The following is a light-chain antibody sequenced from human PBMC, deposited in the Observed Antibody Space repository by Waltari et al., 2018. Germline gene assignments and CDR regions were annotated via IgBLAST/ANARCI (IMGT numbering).Light chain of an antibody. J-gene: IGKJ5*01. V-gene: IGKV3-11*01. CDR3: HQRSNWPIT. CDR1: QSVSSY. CDR2: GAS. Sequence: EIVLTQSPATLSLSPGERATLSCRASQSVSSYLVWYQQKPGQTPRLLIYGASNRATGIPARFSGSGSGTDFTLTISSLESEDFAVYYCHQRSNWPITFGQGTR.